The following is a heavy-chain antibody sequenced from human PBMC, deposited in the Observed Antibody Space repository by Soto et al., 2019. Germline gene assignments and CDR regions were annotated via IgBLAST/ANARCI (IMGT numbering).Heavy chain of an antibody. CDR2: IYHSGST. J-gene: IGHJ6*02. CDR3: ARASDWGFDYYGMDV. V-gene: IGHV4-30-2*01. Sequence: TLSLTCAVSGGSISSGGYSWSWIRQPPGKGLEWIGYIYHSGSTYYNPSLKSRVTISVDRSKNQFSLKLSSVTAADTAVYYCARASDWGFDYYGMDVWGQGTTVTVSS. CDR1: GGSISSGGYS. D-gene: IGHD7-27*01.